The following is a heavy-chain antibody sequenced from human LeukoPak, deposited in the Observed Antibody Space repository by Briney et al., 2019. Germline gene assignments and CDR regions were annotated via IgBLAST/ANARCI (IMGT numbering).Heavy chain of an antibody. J-gene: IGHJ5*01. D-gene: IGHD5-12*01. Sequence: GRSLRLSRAASGFTFSNYAMHWVRQAPHKGLEWVAVISYDGSKKYYADSVKGRFTISRDNSKNTLSLQVDSLRVEDTAMYYCARDHSGYDYWFGTCGHGTLVTVSS. CDR3: ARDHSGYDYWFGT. CDR1: GFTFSNYA. CDR2: ISYDGSKK. V-gene: IGHV3-30-3*01.